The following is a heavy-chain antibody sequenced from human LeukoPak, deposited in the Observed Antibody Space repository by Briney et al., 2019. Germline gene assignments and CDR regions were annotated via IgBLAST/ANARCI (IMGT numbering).Heavy chain of an antibody. D-gene: IGHD2-21*01. V-gene: IGHV3-30*03. CDR1: GFTFSSYG. J-gene: IGHJ4*02. CDR3: ARAYDKAYDY. CDR2: ISYDGSNK. Sequence: GGSLRLSCAASGFTFSSYGMHWVRQAPGKGLEWVAVISYDGSNKYYADSVKGRFTISRDNSKNTVSLHMNSLRAEDSAIYRCARAYDKAYDYWGQGTLVTVSS.